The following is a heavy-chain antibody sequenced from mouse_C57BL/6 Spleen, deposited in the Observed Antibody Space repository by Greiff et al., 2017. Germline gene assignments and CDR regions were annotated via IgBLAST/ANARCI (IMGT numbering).Heavy chain of an antibody. CDR1: GYTFTSYW. V-gene: IGHV1-61*01. D-gene: IGHD2-4*01. J-gene: IGHJ3*01. CDR2: IYPSDSET. Sequence: VQLQQPGAELVRPGSSVKLSCKASGYTFTSYWMDWVKQRPGQGLEWIGNIYPSDSETHYNQKFKDKATLTVDKSSSTAYMQLSSLTSEDSAVYYCARGGYDYAWFAYWGQGTRVTVSA. CDR3: ARGGYDYAWFAY.